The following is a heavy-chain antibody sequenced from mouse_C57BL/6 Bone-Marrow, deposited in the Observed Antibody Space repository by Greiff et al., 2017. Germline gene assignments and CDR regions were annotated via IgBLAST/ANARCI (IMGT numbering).Heavy chain of an antibody. D-gene: IGHD2-4*01. V-gene: IGHV1-55*01. Sequence: QVQLQQPGAELVKPGASVKMSCKASGYTFTSYWITWVKQRPGQGLEWIGDIYPGSGSTNYNEKFKSKATLTVDTSSSTAYMQLSSLTSEDSAVYYCARQGYDYDGEGSSFAYWGQGTLVTVSA. CDR2: IYPGSGST. CDR1: GYTFTSYW. CDR3: ARQGYDYDGEGSSFAY. J-gene: IGHJ3*01.